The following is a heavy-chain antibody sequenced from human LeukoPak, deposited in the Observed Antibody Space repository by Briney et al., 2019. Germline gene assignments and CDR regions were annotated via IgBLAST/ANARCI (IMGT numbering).Heavy chain of an antibody. V-gene: IGHV1-3*01. CDR3: AAESSYYYGSGS. CDR2: INAGNGNT. Sequence: ASVKVSCKASGYTFTSYAMHWVRQAPGQRLEWMGWINAGNGNTKYTQRFQGRVTITRDTSASTAYMELSSLRSEDTAVYYCAAESSYYYGSGSWGQGTLVTVSS. J-gene: IGHJ4*02. D-gene: IGHD3-10*01. CDR1: GYTFTSYA.